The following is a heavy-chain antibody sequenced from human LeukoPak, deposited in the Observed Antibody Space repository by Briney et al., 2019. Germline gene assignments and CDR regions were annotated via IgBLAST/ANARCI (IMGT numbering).Heavy chain of an antibody. CDR2: IYTSGST. J-gene: IGHJ6*03. CDR3: ARGTTGTTGGGYYYYYMDV. CDR1: GGSISRYY. D-gene: IGHD1-1*01. Sequence: SETLSLTCTVSGGSISRYYWSWIRQPAGKGLEWIGRIYTSGSTNYNPSLKSRVTMSVDTSKNQFSLKLSSVTAADAAVYYCARGTTGTTGGGYYYYYMDVWGKGTTVTVSS. V-gene: IGHV4-4*07.